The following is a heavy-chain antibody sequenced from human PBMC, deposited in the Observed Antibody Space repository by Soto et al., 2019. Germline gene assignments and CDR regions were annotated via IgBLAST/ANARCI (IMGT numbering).Heavy chain of an antibody. D-gene: IGHD3-22*01. J-gene: IGHJ5*02. Sequence: SETLSLTCTVSGGSISSYYWSWIRQPPGRGLEWIGSIYYSGSTYYNPSLKSRVTISVDSSKNQFSLKLDSVTAADTAVYYCARLGGYYQAFDPWGQGTLVTVSS. V-gene: IGHV4-59*08. CDR1: GGSISSYY. CDR2: IYYSGST. CDR3: ARLGGYYQAFDP.